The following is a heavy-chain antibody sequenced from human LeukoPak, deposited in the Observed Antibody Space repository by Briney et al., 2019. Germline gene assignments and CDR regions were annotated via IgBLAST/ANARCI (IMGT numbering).Heavy chain of an antibody. CDR3: ARQLGDASDI. V-gene: IGHV3-48*01. CDR1: GFTFSSYS. Sequence: GGSLRLSCAASGFTFSSYSMNWVRQPPAKGLEWVSYISSSSSTIYYADSVKGRFTIFRDNGKNSLYLQMNRLRAEERAVYYCARQLGDASDIWGQGTMVTVSS. CDR2: ISSSSSTI. D-gene: IGHD6-13*01. J-gene: IGHJ3*02.